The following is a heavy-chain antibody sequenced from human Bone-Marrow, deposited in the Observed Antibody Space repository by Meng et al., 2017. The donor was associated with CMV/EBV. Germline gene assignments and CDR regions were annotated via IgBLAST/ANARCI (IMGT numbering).Heavy chain of an antibody. Sequence: GESLKISCTASGFTFGDYAMSWVRQAPGKGLEWVGFIRSKAYGGTTEYAASVKGRFTISRDDSKSIAYLQMNSLKTEDTAVYYCTRNYYYYYGMDVWGQGTTVTVSS. CDR3: TRNYYYYYGMDV. CDR1: GFTFGDYA. V-gene: IGHV3-49*04. D-gene: IGHD4-11*01. CDR2: IRSKAYGGTT. J-gene: IGHJ6*02.